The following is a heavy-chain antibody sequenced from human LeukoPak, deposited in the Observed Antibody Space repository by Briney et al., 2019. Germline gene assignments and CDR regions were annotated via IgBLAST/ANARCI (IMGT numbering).Heavy chain of an antibody. CDR2: IFSTGNT. J-gene: IGHJ4*02. Sequence: SQTLSLTCTVSGDSISSGNYYWSWVRQPAGKGLEWIGRIFSTGNTNYNPSLKSRVTISLDTSKNQFSLKLTSVTAADPAVYFCARGRYGGYRYFPFDYWGQGTLVTVSS. CDR3: ARGRYGGYRYFPFDY. CDR1: GDSISSGNYY. V-gene: IGHV4-61*02. D-gene: IGHD5-18*01.